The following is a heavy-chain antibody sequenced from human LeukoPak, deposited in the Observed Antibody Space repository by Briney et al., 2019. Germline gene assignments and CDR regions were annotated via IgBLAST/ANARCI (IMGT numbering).Heavy chain of an antibody. Sequence: PSETLSLTCTVSGGSLSSYYWSWIRQPAGKGLEWIGRIYTSGSTNYNPSLKSRVTMSVDTSKNQFSLKLSSVTAADTAVYYCAREYCTNGVCRPYYYYYMDVWGKGTTVTVSS. D-gene: IGHD2-8*01. CDR3: AREYCTNGVCRPYYYYYMDV. CDR2: IYTSGST. V-gene: IGHV4-4*07. CDR1: GGSLSSYY. J-gene: IGHJ6*03.